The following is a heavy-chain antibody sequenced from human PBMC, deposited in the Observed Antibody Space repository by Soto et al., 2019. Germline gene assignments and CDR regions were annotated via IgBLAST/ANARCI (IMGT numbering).Heavy chain of an antibody. Sequence: EVQLLESGGGLVQPGGSLRLSCAASGFTFSSYAMSWVRQAPGKGLEWVSALSGSGGSTYYADSVKGRFTISRDNSKNTLYLQMNSLRAEDTAVYYCAKDHGDHDTYYYYYYMDVWGKGTTVTVSS. CDR1: GFTFSSYA. V-gene: IGHV3-23*01. CDR2: LSGSGGST. CDR3: AKDHGDHDTYYYYYYMDV. J-gene: IGHJ6*03. D-gene: IGHD4-17*01.